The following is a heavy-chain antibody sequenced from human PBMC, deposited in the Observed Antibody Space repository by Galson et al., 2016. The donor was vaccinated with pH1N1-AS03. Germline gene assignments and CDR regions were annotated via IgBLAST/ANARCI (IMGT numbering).Heavy chain of an antibody. CDR2: MNQGGSER. CDR1: GFTFSTYW. D-gene: IGHD5-12*01. CDR3: ARVGAGYDYGNGMDV. Sequence: SLRLSCAASGFTFSTYWMSWVRQAPGKGLEWVASMNQGGSERYYVDSVKGRFTTSRDNSKGTLYLQMNSLRSEDTAIYSCARVGAGYDYGNGMDVWGQGTTVTVSS. V-gene: IGHV3-7*01. J-gene: IGHJ6*02.